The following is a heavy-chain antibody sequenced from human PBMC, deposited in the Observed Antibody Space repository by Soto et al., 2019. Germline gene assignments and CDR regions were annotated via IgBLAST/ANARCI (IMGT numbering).Heavy chain of an antibody. D-gene: IGHD6-19*01. Sequence: GGSLRLSCAASGFTFSSYSMNWVRQAPGKGLEWVSSISSSSSYIYYADSVKGRFTISRDNAKNSLYLQMNSLRAEDTAVYYCARAPQSSGWYEDEILRYYFDYWGQGTLVTVSS. CDR3: ARAPQSSGWYEDEILRYYFDY. CDR2: ISSSSSYI. CDR1: GFTFSSYS. J-gene: IGHJ4*02. V-gene: IGHV3-21*01.